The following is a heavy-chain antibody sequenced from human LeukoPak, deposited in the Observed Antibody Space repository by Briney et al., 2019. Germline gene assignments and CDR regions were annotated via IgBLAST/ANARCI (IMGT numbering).Heavy chain of an antibody. V-gene: IGHV4-34*01. CDR3: ARGGYDFWSGD. J-gene: IGHJ4*02. Sequence: SETLSLTCSVYGGSFIDYSWSWIRQPPGKGLKWIGEINHSGITNYNPSLESRVTMSVDTSKNQFSLKLSSVTAADTAVYYCARGGYDFWSGDWGQGTLVTVSS. CDR1: GGSFIDYS. CDR2: INHSGIT. D-gene: IGHD3-3*01.